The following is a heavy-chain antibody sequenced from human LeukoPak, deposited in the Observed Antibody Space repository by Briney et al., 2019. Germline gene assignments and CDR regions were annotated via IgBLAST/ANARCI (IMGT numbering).Heavy chain of an antibody. Sequence: PSETLSLTCTVSGGSISSYYWSWIRQPPGKGLEWIGYIYYSGSTNYNPSLKSRVTISVDTSKNQFSLKLSSVTAADTAVYYGGGGGGGGWGSARYELEAFDIWGQGTMVTVSS. V-gene: IGHV4-59*01. D-gene: IGHD1-1*01. CDR3: GGGGGGGWGSARYELEAFDI. CDR1: GGSISSYY. J-gene: IGHJ3*02. CDR2: IYYSGST.